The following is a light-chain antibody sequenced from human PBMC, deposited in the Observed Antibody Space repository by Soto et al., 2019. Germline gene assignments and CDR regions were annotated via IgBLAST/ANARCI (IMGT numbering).Light chain of an antibody. V-gene: IGKV3-15*01. J-gene: IGKJ4*01. CDR1: QSVGSS. Sequence: ETVLTQYLATLSVSPGERATLSCRASQSVGSSLAWYQQKPGHAPSFLIYGASTRATGIPARFSGSGSGTEFTLTISSLQSEDFAVYYCQQYDNWPLTFGGGSKVDIK. CDR2: GAS. CDR3: QQYDNWPLT.